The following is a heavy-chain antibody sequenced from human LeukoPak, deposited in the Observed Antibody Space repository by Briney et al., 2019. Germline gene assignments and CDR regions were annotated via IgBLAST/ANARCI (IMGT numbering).Heavy chain of an antibody. V-gene: IGHV1-18*04. D-gene: IGHD6-6*01. Sequence: ASVKVSCKASGYTFTGYYMHWVRQAPGQGLEWMGWISAYNGNTNYAQKLQGRVTMTTDTSTSTAYMELRSLRFDDTAVYYCARGKYSSSSGDFDYWGQGTLVTVSS. CDR3: ARGKYSSSSGDFDY. J-gene: IGHJ4*02. CDR2: ISAYNGNT. CDR1: GYTFTGYY.